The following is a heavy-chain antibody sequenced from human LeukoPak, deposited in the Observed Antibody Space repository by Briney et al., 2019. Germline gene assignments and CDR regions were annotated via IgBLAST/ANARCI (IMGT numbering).Heavy chain of an antibody. CDR3: ARDDDIVVVPAALPFDY. CDR2: ISYDGSNK. D-gene: IGHD2-2*01. V-gene: IGHV3-30-3*01. J-gene: IGHJ4*02. CDR1: GFTFSSYA. Sequence: GRSLRLSCAASGFTFSSYAMHWVRQAPGKGLEWVAVISYDGSNKYYADSVKGRFTISRDNSKNTLYLQMNSLRAEDTAVYYCARDDDIVVVPAALPFDYWGQGTLVTVSS.